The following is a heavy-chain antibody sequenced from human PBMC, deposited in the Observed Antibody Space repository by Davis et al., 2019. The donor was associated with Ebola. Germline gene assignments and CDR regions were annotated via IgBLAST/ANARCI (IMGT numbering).Heavy chain of an antibody. CDR2: IKSKTDGGTT. Sequence: GGSLRLSCAASGFTFSNAWMSWVRQAPGKGLEWVGRIKSKTDGGTTDYAAPVKGRFTISRDNSKNTLYLQMNSLRAEDTAVYYCAREGRVFGCDYWGQGALVTVSS. D-gene: IGHD3-3*01. V-gene: IGHV3-15*01. CDR1: GFTFSNAW. J-gene: IGHJ4*02. CDR3: AREGRVFGCDY.